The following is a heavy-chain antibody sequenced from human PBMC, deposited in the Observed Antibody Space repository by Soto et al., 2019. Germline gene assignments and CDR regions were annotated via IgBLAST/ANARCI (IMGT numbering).Heavy chain of an antibody. V-gene: IGHV1-2*02. CDR2: INPKRGGT. D-gene: IGHD6-19*01. CDR1: GYSFTGYY. J-gene: IGHJ4*02. Sequence: ASVKVSCKASGYSFTGYYIHWVRQAPGQGLEWMGWINPKRGGTNYAQKLQGRATMTRDTSISTAYMQLSRLRSDDTAVYYCAKLVGYSSGWNYFDYWGQGTLVTVSS. CDR3: AKLVGYSSGWNYFDY.